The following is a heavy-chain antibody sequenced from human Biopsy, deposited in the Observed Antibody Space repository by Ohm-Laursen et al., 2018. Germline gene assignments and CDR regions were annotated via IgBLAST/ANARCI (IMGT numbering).Heavy chain of an antibody. CDR2: IIPMFGTA. CDR1: GYSFTSYY. CDR3: ARGPHSGSHSCFDY. V-gene: IGHV1-69*01. J-gene: IGHJ4*02. D-gene: IGHD1-26*01. Sequence: SSVKVSCKASGYSFTSYYMHWVRQAPGQGLEWMGGIIPMFGTANYAQMFQGRVTISADESTSTSYMELSSLTTEDTAIHYCARGPHSGSHSCFDYWGRGTLVTVSS.